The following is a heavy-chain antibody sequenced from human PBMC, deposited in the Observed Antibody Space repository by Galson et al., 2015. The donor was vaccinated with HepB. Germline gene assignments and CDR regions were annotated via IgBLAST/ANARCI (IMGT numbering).Heavy chain of an antibody. Sequence: SLRLSCAASGFTFSNAWMSWVRQAPGKGLESVGRIKSKTDGGTTDYAAPVKGRFTISRDDSKNTLYLQMNSLKTEDTAVYYCTTGGPPCTNGVCYHVLDGMDVWGQGTTVTVSS. CDR2: IKSKTDGGTT. V-gene: IGHV3-15*01. D-gene: IGHD2-8*01. CDR1: GFTFSNAW. CDR3: TTGGPPCTNGVCYHVLDGMDV. J-gene: IGHJ6*02.